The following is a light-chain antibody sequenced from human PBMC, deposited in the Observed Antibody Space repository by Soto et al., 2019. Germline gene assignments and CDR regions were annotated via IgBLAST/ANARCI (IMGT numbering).Light chain of an antibody. CDR3: QQYGSSPRT. J-gene: IGKJ1*01. CDR1: QSVSSN. CDR2: GAS. Sequence: EIVLTPSPATLSLSPCERATLSCRASQSVSSNLAWYQQKPGQAPSLLIYGASSRATGIPDRFSGSGSGTDFTLTISRLEPEDFAVYYCQQYGSSPRTFGQGTKVDIK. V-gene: IGKV3-20*01.